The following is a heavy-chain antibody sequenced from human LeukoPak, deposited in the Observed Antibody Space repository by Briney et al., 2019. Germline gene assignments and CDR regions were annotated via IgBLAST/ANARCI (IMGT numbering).Heavy chain of an antibody. D-gene: IGHD3-22*01. CDR2: ISSSSSTK. CDR3: AREEYYYDRPRWYFDL. V-gene: IGHV3-48*04. J-gene: IGHJ2*01. CDR1: GFTFSSYS. Sequence: GGSLRLSCAASGFTFSSYSMNWVRQAPGKGLGWVSYISSSSSTKYYADSMKGRFTISRDNAKNSLYLQMNSLRAEDTAVYYCAREEYYYDRPRWYFDLWGRGTLVTVSS.